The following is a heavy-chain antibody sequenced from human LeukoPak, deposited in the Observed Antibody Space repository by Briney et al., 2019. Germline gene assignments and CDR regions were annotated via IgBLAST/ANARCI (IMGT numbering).Heavy chain of an antibody. CDR3: ARGAGYYDSRGYSYKHDAFDI. CDR2: INPSGGIT. V-gene: IGHV1-46*01. Sequence: GASVNVSCKASGYTFTSYYMHWVRQAPGQGLEGMGIINPSGGITSYAQKFQGRVTMTRDTSTSTVYVELSSLRSEDTAVYYCARGAGYYDSRGYSYKHDAFDIWGQGTMVTVSS. CDR1: GYTFTSYY. J-gene: IGHJ3*02. D-gene: IGHD3-22*01.